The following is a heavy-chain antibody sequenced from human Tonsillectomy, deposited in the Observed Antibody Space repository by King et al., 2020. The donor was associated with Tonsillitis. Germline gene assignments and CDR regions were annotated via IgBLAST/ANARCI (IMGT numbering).Heavy chain of an antibody. D-gene: IGHD1-14*01. CDR2: ISHSGNT. Sequence: VQLQQWGAGLLKPSETLSLTCAVYGGSFSGFYWSWIRQPPGKGLEWIGEISHSGNTNDNPSLKSRVTMSVDTSKNQFSLKLSSVTAADTAVYSCAGAGRPVAFDIWGQGTMVTVSS. CDR3: AGAGRPVAFDI. J-gene: IGHJ3*02. CDR1: GGSFSGFY. V-gene: IGHV4-34*01.